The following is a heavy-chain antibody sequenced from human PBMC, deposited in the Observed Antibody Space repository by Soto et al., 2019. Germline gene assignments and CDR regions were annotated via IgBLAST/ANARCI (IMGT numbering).Heavy chain of an antibody. J-gene: IGHJ6*02. V-gene: IGHV5-51*01. CDR1: GYSFTSYR. CDR3: ARAAYCSGGSCSNYYYYYGMDV. CDR2: IYPGDSDT. D-gene: IGHD2-15*01. Sequence: LKISCKGSGYSFTSYRIGWVRQMPGKGLEWMGIIYPGDSDTRYSPSFQGQVTISADKSISTAYLQWSSLKASDTAMYYCARAAYCSGGSCSNYYYYYGMDVWGQGTTVTVSS.